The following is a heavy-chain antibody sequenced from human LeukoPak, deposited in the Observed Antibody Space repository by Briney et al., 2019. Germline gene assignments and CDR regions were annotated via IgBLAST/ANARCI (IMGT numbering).Heavy chain of an antibody. J-gene: IGHJ6*02. CDR3: ARTIVVVPAASMVVDYYYGMDV. D-gene: IGHD2-2*01. CDR1: GGSISSYY. Sequence: SETLSLTCTVSGGSISSYYWSWIRQPPGKGLEWIGEINHSGSTNYNPSLKSRVTISVDTSKNQFSLKLSSVTAADTAVYYCARTIVVVPAASMVVDYYYGMDVWGQGTTVTVSS. V-gene: IGHV4-34*01. CDR2: INHSGST.